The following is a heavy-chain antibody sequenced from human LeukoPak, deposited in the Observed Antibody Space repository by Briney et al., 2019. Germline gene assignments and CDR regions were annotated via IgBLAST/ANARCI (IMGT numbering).Heavy chain of an antibody. J-gene: IGHJ4*02. D-gene: IGHD6-19*01. V-gene: IGHV1-46*01. CDR1: GYTFTSYY. CDR3: ARDVAGYSSGWYFDY. Sequence: ASVKVSCKASGYTFTSYYMHWVRQAPGQGFEWMGIINPSGGSTSYAQKFQGRVTMTRDTSTSTVYMELSSLRSEDTAVYYCARDVAGYSSGWYFDYWGQGTLVTVSS. CDR2: INPSGGST.